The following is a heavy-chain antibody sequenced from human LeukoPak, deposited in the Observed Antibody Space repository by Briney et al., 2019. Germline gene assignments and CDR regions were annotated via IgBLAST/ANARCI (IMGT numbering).Heavy chain of an antibody. D-gene: IGHD4-17*01. J-gene: IGHJ4*02. CDR1: GGSISSSSYY. CDR2: IYYSGST. Sequence: TSETLSLTCTVSGGSISSSSYYWGWIRQPPGKGLEWIGSIYYSGSTYYNPSLKSRVTISVDTSENQFSLKLSFVTAADTAVYYCAIDAVSAVTTGNLDYWGQGTLVTVSS. V-gene: IGHV4-39*07. CDR3: AIDAVSAVTTGNLDY.